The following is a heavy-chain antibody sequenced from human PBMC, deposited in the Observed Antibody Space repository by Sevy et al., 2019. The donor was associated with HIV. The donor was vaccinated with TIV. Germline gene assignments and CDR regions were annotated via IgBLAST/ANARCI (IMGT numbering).Heavy chain of an antibody. V-gene: IGHV3-23*01. J-gene: IGHJ4*02. CDR3: AKFGDYIWGSYRQTDFDY. CDR2: ISGSGGST. Sequence: GGSLRLSCAASGFTFSSYAMSWVRQAPGKGLEWVSAISGSGGSTYYADSVKGRFTISRDNSKNTLYLQMNSLRAEETAVYYCAKFGDYIWGSYRQTDFDYWGQGTLVTVSS. D-gene: IGHD3-16*02. CDR1: GFTFSSYA.